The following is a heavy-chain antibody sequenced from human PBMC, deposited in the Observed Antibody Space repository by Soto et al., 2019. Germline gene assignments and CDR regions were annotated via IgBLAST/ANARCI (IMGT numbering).Heavy chain of an antibody. D-gene: IGHD3-9*01. CDR2: IWYDGSNK. CDR3: ARDISDILTGYYLDY. CDR1: GFTFSSYG. Sequence: VGSLRLSCAASGFTFSSYGMHWVRQAPGKGLEWVAVIWYDGSNKYYADSVKGRFTISRDNSKNTLYLQMNSLRAEDTAVYYCARDISDILTGYYLDYWGQGTLVTVSS. V-gene: IGHV3-33*01. J-gene: IGHJ4*02.